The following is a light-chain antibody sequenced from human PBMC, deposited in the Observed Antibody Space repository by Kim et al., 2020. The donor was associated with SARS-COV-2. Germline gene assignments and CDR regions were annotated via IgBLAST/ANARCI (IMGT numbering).Light chain of an antibody. V-gene: IGKV1-5*03. J-gene: IGKJ2*01. Sequence: SASVGDRVAITCRASQSISGWLAWYQQKPGMAPKVLIYTAATLQIGVPSRFSGSGSGTEFTLTINSMQPDDFATYYCQQYNSYPYTFGQGTKLEI. CDR3: QQYNSYPYT. CDR2: TAA. CDR1: QSISGW.